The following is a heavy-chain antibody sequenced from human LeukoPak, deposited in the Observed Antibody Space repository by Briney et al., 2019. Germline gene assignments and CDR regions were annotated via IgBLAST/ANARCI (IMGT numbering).Heavy chain of an antibody. J-gene: IGHJ3*02. Sequence: GESLKISCKGSGYSFTSYWIGWVRQMPGKGLEWMGIIYPGDSDTRYGPSFQGQVTISADKSISTAYLQWSSLKASDTAMYYCAATYCSSTSCRDAFDIWGQGTMVTVSS. V-gene: IGHV5-51*01. D-gene: IGHD2-2*01. CDR2: IYPGDSDT. CDR3: AATYCSSTSCRDAFDI. CDR1: GYSFTSYW.